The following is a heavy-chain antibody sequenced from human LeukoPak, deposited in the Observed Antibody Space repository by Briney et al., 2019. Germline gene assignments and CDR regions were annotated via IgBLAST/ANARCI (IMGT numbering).Heavy chain of an antibody. V-gene: IGHV4-59*01. CDR3: AGSIGSSSDVDY. J-gene: IGHJ4*02. D-gene: IGHD6-6*01. CDR1: GGSISSYY. CDR2: IYYSGST. Sequence: SETLSLTCTVSGGSISSYYWSWIRQPPGKGLEWIGYIYYSGSTNYNPSLKSRVTISVDTSKNQFSLKLSSVTAADTAVYYCAGSIGSSSDVDYWGQGTLVTVSS.